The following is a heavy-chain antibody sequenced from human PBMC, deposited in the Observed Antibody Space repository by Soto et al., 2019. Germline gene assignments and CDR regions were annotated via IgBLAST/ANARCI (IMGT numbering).Heavy chain of an antibody. CDR2: ISAYNGNT. J-gene: IGHJ4*02. CDR1: GYTFSNYG. CDR3: ASDSPPVDD. V-gene: IGHV1-18*01. Sequence: QVQLVQSGAEVKKPGASVKVSCKASGYTFSNYGISWVRQAPGQGLEWMGWISAYNGNTKYAQKLQGRVTMTTVTATSTAYMELRSLRSDVTAVYSCASDSPPVDDWCEGTLGTVSS.